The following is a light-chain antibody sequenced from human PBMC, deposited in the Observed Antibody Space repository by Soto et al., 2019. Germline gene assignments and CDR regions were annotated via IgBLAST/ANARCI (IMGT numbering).Light chain of an antibody. CDR3: QQYNNGWT. J-gene: IGKJ1*01. CDR2: QAS. V-gene: IGKV1-5*03. Sequence: DIQMTQSPSTLTASVGDRVSITCRASQSIGGWMAWYQQKPGKAPNLLIYQASNLESGVPSRFSASGSGTEFTLVISNLQPDDFATYHCQQYNNGWTFGQGTQVEI. CDR1: QSIGGW.